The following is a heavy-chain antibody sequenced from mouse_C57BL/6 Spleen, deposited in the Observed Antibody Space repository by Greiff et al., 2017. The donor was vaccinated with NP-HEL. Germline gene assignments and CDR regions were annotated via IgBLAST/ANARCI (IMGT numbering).Heavy chain of an antibody. CDR1: GYSITSGYD. J-gene: IGHJ4*01. CDR3: ARGMDYFYAMDY. Sequence: EVKVVESGPGMVKPSQSLSLTCTVTGYSITSGYDWHWIRHFPGNKLEWMGYISYSGSTNYNPSLKSRISITHDTSKNHFFLKLNSVTTEDTATYYCARGMDYFYAMDYWGQGTSVTVSS. D-gene: IGHD2-10*02. CDR2: ISYSGST. V-gene: IGHV3-1*01.